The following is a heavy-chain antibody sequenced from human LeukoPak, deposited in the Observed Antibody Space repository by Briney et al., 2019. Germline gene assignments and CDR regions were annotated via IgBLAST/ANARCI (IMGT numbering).Heavy chain of an antibody. CDR3: AKAHFSSSWYFDY. J-gene: IGHJ4*02. CDR1: GFTFSSYA. CDR2: ISGSGGST. D-gene: IGHD6-13*01. V-gene: IGHV3-23*01. Sequence: PGGSLRLSCAASGFTFSSYAMSWVRQAPGKGLEWVPAISGSGGSTYYADSVKGRFTISRDNSKNTLYLQMNSLRAEDTAVYYCAKAHFSSSWYFDYWGQGTLVTVSS.